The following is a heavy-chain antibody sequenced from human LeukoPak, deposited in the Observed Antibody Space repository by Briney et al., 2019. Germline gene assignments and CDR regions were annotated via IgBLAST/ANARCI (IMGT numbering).Heavy chain of an antibody. CDR3: ARAAGYSSRSRRGNWFDP. CDR2: IYYSGST. CDR1: GGSISSGGYY. J-gene: IGHJ5*02. Sequence: SQTLSLTCTVSGGSISSGGYYRSWIRQHPGKGLEWIGYIYYSGSTYYNPSLKSRVTISVDTSKNQFSLKLSSVTAADTAVYYCARAAGYSSRSRRGNWFDPWGQGTLVTVS. V-gene: IGHV4-31*03. D-gene: IGHD6-13*01.